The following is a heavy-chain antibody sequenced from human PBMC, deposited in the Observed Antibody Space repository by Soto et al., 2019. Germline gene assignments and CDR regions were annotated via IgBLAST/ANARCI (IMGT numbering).Heavy chain of an antibody. D-gene: IGHD3-10*01. V-gene: IGHV2-5*02. J-gene: IGHJ6*03. CDR1: GFSLSTSGVG. Sequence: ESGPTLVNPTQTLTLTCTFSGFSLSTSGVGVGWIRQPPGKALEWLALIYWDDDKRYSPSLKSRLTITKDTSKNQVVLTMTNMDPVDTATYYCAHTAPYYGAGRRLYYMDVWGKGTTVTVSS. CDR2: IYWDDDK. CDR3: AHTAPYYGAGRRLYYMDV.